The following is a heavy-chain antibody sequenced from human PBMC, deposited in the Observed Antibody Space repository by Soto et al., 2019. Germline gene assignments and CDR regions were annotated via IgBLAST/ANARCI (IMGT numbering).Heavy chain of an antibody. D-gene: IGHD6-6*01. V-gene: IGHV1-69*13. CDR1: GGTFSSYA. J-gene: IGHJ4*02. CDR3: ARDATGIAARPVGFDY. Sequence: GASVKVSCKASGGTFSSYAISWVRQAPGQGLEWMGGIIPIFGTANYAQKFQGRVTITADESTSTAYMELSSLRSEDTAVYYRARDATGIAARPVGFDYCGQGTLVTVSS. CDR2: IIPIFGTA.